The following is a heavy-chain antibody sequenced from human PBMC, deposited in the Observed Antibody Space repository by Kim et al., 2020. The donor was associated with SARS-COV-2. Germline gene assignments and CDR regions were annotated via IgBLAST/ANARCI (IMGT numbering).Heavy chain of an antibody. CDR2: GNT. Sequence: GNTYYNPSLKSVVTIFIDTSKSQFSLRLSSVTAADTALYFCARMPYGGFDYWGQGTLVTVSS. D-gene: IGHD3-16*01. J-gene: IGHJ4*02. V-gene: IGHV4-59*01. CDR3: ARMPYGGFDY.